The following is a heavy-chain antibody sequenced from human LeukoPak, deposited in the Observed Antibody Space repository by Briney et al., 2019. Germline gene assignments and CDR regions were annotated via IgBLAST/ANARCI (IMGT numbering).Heavy chain of an antibody. CDR3: AKALWFGELSYYGMDV. V-gene: IGHV3-30*18. Sequence: GGSLRLSCAASGFIFSSYGMHWVRQAPGKGLEWVAVISYDGSNKYYADSVKGRFTISRDNSKNTLYLQMNSLRAEDTAVYYCAKALWFGELSYYGMDVWGQGTTVTVSS. CDR2: ISYDGSNK. CDR1: GFIFSSYG. D-gene: IGHD3-10*01. J-gene: IGHJ6*02.